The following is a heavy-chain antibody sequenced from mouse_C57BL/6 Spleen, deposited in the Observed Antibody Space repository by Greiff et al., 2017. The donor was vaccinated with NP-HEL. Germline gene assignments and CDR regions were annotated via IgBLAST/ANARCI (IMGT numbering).Heavy chain of an antibody. CDR3: ARTVKKYYGSSWYFDV. D-gene: IGHD1-1*01. CDR2: ISYDGSN. V-gene: IGHV3-6*01. J-gene: IGHJ1*03. CDR1: GYSITSGYY. Sequence: EVKLQESGPGLVKPSQSLSLTCSVTGYSITSGYYWNWIRQFPGNKLEWMGYISYDGSNNYNPSLKNRISITRDTSKNQFFLKLNSVTTEDTATYYCARTVKKYYGSSWYFDVWGTGTTVTVSS.